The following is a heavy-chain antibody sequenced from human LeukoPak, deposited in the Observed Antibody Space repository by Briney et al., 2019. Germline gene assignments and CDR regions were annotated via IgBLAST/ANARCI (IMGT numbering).Heavy chain of an antibody. V-gene: IGHV3-64*01. CDR1: GFTFSSYT. D-gene: IGHD3-10*01. CDR2: ISSSGGST. CDR3: ARDGPYRGSSYFFDY. J-gene: IGHJ4*02. Sequence: GGSLRLSCAASGFTFSSYTMHWVRQAPGKGLEYVSAISSSGGSTYYANSVKGRFTISRDNSKNTLFLQMGSLRAEDMAAYYCARDGPYRGSSYFFDYWGQGTLVTVSS.